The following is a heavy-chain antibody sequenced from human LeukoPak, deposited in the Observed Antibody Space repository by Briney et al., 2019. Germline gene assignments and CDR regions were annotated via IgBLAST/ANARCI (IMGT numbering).Heavy chain of an antibody. V-gene: IGHV5-51*01. J-gene: IGHJ4*02. Sequence: GQSLNISCKGSGYNFASYWIAWVRQMPGKGLEWMGIIYPGDSDTRYSPSFQGQVTISADKSISTAYLQWSSLKASDTAIYYCARQWGDCSSTSCYSAYWGQGTPVTVSS. CDR2: IYPGDSDT. D-gene: IGHD2-2*01. CDR3: ARQWGDCSSTSCYSAY. CDR1: GYNFASYW.